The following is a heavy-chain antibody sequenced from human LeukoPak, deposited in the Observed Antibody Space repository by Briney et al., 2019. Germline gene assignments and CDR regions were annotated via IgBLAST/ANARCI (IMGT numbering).Heavy chain of an antibody. CDR2: ISDSGSTI. D-gene: IGHD3-10*01. CDR3: AREMEGDYGSGTFFDL. J-gene: IGHJ4*02. Sequence: KPGGSLRLSCAASEFVFSDYYMSWIRQAPGKGLEWVSYISDSGSTIYYADSVKGRFTISRDNVKNSLYLQMNGLRAEDTAVYYCAREMEGDYGSGTFFDLWDQGNMVTVSS. V-gene: IGHV3-11*01. CDR1: EFVFSDYY.